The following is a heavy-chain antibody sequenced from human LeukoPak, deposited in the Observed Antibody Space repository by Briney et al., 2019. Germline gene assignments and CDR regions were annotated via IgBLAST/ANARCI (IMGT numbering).Heavy chain of an antibody. CDR3: AKDSLTYYYDSSGYYIFDY. J-gene: IGHJ4*02. Sequence: GGSLRLSCAASGFTFSSYAMRLVRQAPGKGLEWVSAISGSGGSTYYADSVKGRFTISRDNSKNTLYLQMNSLRAEDTAVYYCAKDSLTYYYDSSGYYIFDYWGQGTLVTVSS. CDR1: GFTFSSYA. CDR2: ISGSGGST. V-gene: IGHV3-23*01. D-gene: IGHD3-22*01.